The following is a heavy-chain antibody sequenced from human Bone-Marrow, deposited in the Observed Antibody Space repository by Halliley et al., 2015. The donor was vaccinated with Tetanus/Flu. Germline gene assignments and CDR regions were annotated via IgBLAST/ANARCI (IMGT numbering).Heavy chain of an antibody. Sequence: SLRLSCAASGFTFSSYWMNWVRQAPGKGLEWVANIKHDGSEKKYVDSVKGRLTISRDNAKNSLYLQVTSLRAEDTAVYYCARVGNSYAMDVWGQGTTVTVSS. CDR2: IKHDGSEK. V-gene: IGHV3-7*01. CDR3: ARVGNSYAMDV. CDR1: GFTFSSYW. J-gene: IGHJ6*02.